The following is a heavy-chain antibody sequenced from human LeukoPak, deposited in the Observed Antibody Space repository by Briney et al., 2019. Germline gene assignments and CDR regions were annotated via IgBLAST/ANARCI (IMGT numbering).Heavy chain of an antibody. J-gene: IGHJ5*02. D-gene: IGHD5-24*01. V-gene: IGHV4-59*08. CDR2: IYYGGST. CDR1: TASTNSYY. CDR3: PRISGGAGYNSNWFDP. Sequence: PSETLSLTSTVSTASTNSYYWSWIRHPPGEGLEWIGYIYYGGSTNYNPSLKGRVTIPVDTSKNQFALKRGSLTPATPAVYYCPRISGGAGYNSNWFDPWGQGTLVTVSS.